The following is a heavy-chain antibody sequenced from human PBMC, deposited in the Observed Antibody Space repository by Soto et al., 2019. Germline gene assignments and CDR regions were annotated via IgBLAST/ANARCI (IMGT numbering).Heavy chain of an antibody. V-gene: IGHV1-69*01. Sequence: QVHLVQSGAEVREPGSSMKVSCKASGGTLSSYAISWVRQAPGQGLEWMGGIEPIFGTANYAQKFQGRVTITADQSSRTVQVDMSSVRAEDTVVYQFERERVARSGALVVPRAHGYYYGMDVWGQGTTVTVSS. D-gene: IGHD2-2*01. CDR1: GGTLSSYA. CDR3: ERERVARSGALVVPRAHGYYYGMDV. CDR2: IEPIFGTA. J-gene: IGHJ6*02.